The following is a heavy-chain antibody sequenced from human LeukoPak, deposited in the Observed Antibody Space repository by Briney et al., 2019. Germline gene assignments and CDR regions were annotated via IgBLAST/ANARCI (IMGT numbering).Heavy chain of an antibody. J-gene: IGHJ4*02. D-gene: IGHD3-22*01. CDR3: ATNLNYDREFDY. CDR1: GFTFSSYW. V-gene: IGHV3-7*02. CDR2: IKQDGSEK. Sequence: GGSLRLSCAASGFTFSSYWMSWVRQAPGKGLEWVANIKQDGSEKYYVDSGKGRFTISRDNAKNSLYLQMNSLRAEDTAVYYCATNLNYDREFDYWGQGTLVTVSS.